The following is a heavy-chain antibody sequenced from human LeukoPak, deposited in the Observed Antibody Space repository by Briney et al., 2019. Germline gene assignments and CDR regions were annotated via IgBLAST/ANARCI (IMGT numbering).Heavy chain of an antibody. V-gene: IGHV3-74*01. D-gene: IGHD1-20*01. CDR3: AGVTGTTGWFDY. J-gene: IGHJ4*02. CDR1: GFTFSSYW. CDR2: INSDGSST. Sequence: GGSLRLSCAASGFTFSSYWMHWVRQAPGKGLVWVSRINSDGSSTSYADSVKGRFTISRDNAKNTLYLQMNSLRAEDTAVYYYAGVTGTTGWFDYWGQGTLVTVSS.